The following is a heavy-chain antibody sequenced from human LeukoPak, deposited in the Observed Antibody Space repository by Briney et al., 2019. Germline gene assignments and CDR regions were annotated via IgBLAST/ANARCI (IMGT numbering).Heavy chain of an antibody. CDR2: IYYSGST. J-gene: IGHJ6*02. V-gene: IGHV4-59*08. CDR3: AIGGVPAAFSYYYYGMDV. CDR1: GGSISSYY. Sequence: TPSETLSLTCTVSGGSISSYYWSWIRQPPGKGLEWIGYIYYSGSTNYNPSLKSRVTISVDTSKNQFSLKLSSVTAADTAVYYCAIGGVPAAFSYYYYGMDVWGQGTTVTVSS. D-gene: IGHD2-2*01.